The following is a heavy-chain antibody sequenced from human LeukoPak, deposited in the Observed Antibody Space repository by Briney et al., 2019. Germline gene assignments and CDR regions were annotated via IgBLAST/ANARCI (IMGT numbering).Heavy chain of an antibody. V-gene: IGHV3-21*01. D-gene: IGHD4-17*01. J-gene: IGHJ4*02. CDR3: ARDPYGDYPQLFFDY. CDR1: GFTFSSYS. CDR2: ISSSSSYI. Sequence: GGSLRLSCAASGFTFSSYSMNWVRQAPGKGLEWVSSISSSSSYIYYADSVKGRFTISRDNAKNSLYLQMNSLRAEDTAVYYCARDPYGDYPQLFFDYWGQGTLVTVSS.